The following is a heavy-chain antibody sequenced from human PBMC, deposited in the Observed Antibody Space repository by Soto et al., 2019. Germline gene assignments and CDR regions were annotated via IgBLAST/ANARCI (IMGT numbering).Heavy chain of an antibody. V-gene: IGHV5-51*01. CDR2: IYPGDSDT. CDR3: ARHYCSSTSCYYYYYGMDV. D-gene: IGHD2-2*01. CDR1: GYSFTSYW. J-gene: IGHJ6*02. Sequence: GESLKISCKGSGYSFTSYWIGWVRQMPGKGLEWMGIIYPGDSDTRYSPSFQGQVTISADKSISTAYLQWSSLKASDTAMYYCARHYCSSTSCYYYYYGMDVWGQGTTVTVSS.